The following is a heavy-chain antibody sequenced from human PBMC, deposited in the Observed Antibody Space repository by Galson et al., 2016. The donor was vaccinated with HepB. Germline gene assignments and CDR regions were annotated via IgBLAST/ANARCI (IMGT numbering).Heavy chain of an antibody. D-gene: IGHD5-12*01. CDR3: ARGGYDFQHPLTFAY. CDR1: GFTVSRKY. V-gene: IGHV3-53*01. Sequence: SLRLSCAASGFTVSRKYMSWVRQAPGKGLEWVSVIYGGGSTYYADSVKGRFTISRDNSKNTLYLQMNSLRAEDTAVYYCARGGYDFQHPLTFAYWGQGTLVTVSS. CDR2: IYGGGST. J-gene: IGHJ4*02.